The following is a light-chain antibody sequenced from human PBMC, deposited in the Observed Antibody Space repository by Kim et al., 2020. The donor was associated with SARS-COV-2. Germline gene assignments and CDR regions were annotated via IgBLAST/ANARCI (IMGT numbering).Light chain of an antibody. V-gene: IGLV1-44*01. Sequence: GQRGTISCSGSSSNIGSNTVNWYQQLPGTAPKLLIYSNNQRPSGVPDRFPGSKSGTSASLAISGLQSEDEADYYCAAWDDSLNGVVFGGGTQLTVL. CDR3: AAWDDSLNGVV. J-gene: IGLJ2*01. CDR2: SNN. CDR1: SSNIGSNT.